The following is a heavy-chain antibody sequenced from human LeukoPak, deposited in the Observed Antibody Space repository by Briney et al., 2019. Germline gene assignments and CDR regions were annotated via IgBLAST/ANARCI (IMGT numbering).Heavy chain of an antibody. V-gene: IGHV3-7*01. CDR2: IDQGGSTK. D-gene: IGHD1-26*01. J-gene: IGHJ3*01. CDR1: GFTFNTYW. CDR3: VRDKGGRSGAIYYDAIEV. Sequence: PGGSLRLSCAASGFTFNTYWMIWLRQAPGKGLEWVANIDQGGSTKYYVDSLKGRFTISRDNAKNSLYLQMNSLRAEDTAVYYCVRDKGGRSGAIYYDAIEVWGQGTLVTVSS.